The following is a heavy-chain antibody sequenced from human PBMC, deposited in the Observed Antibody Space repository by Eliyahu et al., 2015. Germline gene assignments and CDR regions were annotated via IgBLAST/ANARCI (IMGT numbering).Heavy chain of an antibody. CDR1: GXXFTSYD. D-gene: IGHD1-26*01. Sequence: QVQLVQSGAEVKKPGASVKVPCKASGXXFTSYDINXVRQATGQGLEWMGWMNPNSGNTGYAQKFQGRVTMTRNTSISTAYMELSSLRSEDTAVYYCARTGVGADDWFDPWGQGTLVTVSS. CDR2: MNPNSGNT. J-gene: IGHJ5*02. V-gene: IGHV1-8*01. CDR3: ARTGVGADDWFDP.